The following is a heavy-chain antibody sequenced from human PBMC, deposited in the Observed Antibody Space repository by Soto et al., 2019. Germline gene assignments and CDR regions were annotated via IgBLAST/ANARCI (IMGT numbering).Heavy chain of an antibody. D-gene: IGHD3-3*01. V-gene: IGHV1-18*04. CDR2: ISAYNGNT. J-gene: IGHJ6*01. Sequence: ASVKVSCKACGYTFTSYGISWVRQAAGQGLEWMGWISAYNGNTNYAQKLQGRVTMTTDTSTSTAYMELRSLRSDDTAVYYCARDKHDFWSGGPPDVWGQGTTVTVSS. CDR1: GYTFTSYG. CDR3: ARDKHDFWSGGPPDV.